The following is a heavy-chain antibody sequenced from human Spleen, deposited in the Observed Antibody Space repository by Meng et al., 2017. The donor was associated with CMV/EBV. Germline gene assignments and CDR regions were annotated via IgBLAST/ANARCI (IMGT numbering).Heavy chain of an antibody. Sequence: GESLKISCAVSGFTVRSNYMNWVRQAPGKGLEWVSVIYSGGNTYYADSVKGRFTISRDISKNTVYLQMNSLRAEDTAVYYCAKGTDYDFWSGYPPFGMDVWGQGTTVTVSS. D-gene: IGHD3-3*01. CDR3: AKGTDYDFWSGYPPFGMDV. J-gene: IGHJ6*02. V-gene: IGHV3-53*05. CDR2: IYSGGNT. CDR1: GFTVRSNY.